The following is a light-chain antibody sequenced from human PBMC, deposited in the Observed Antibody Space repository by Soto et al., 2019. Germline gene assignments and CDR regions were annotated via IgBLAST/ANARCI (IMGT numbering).Light chain of an antibody. CDR2: AAS. CDR1: QSIAYY. CDR3: QQSSNSPMYT. J-gene: IGKJ2*01. V-gene: IGKV1-39*01. Sequence: DIQMTQSPSSLSASVGDRVTITCRASQSIAYYVNWFQQKPGKAPKLLIYAASSLQSGVPSRFSGSESGTYFTLTISSLQPEDFATYYCQQSSNSPMYTFGQGT.